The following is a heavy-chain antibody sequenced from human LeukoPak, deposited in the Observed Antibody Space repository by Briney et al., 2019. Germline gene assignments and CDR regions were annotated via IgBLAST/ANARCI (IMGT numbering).Heavy chain of an antibody. D-gene: IGHD3-10*01. CDR1: GFTFSSYS. CDR2: ISSSSSTI. Sequence: PGGSVRLSCAASGFTFSSYSMNWVRQAPGKGLEWVSYISSSSSTIYYADSVKGRFTISRDNAKNSLYLQMNSLRAEDTAVYYCARGRVITMVRGVLVYWGQGTLVTVSS. V-gene: IGHV3-48*01. J-gene: IGHJ4*02. CDR3: ARGRVITMVRGVLVY.